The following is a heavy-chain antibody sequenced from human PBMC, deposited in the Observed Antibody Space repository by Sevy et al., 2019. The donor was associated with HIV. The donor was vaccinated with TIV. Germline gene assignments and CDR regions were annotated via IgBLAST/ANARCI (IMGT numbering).Heavy chain of an antibody. V-gene: IGHV3-23*01. CDR1: GFAFYDYS. J-gene: IGHJ4*02. Sequence: GGSLRLSCAASGFAFYDYSMSWTRQAPGKGLEWVATLSFGCGKINYADSVKGRFTISRDNSKNSFYLQMDSLRVEDTALYYCAREGCTRPHDYWGQGTRVTVSS. CDR3: AREGCTRPHDY. CDR2: LSFGCGKI. D-gene: IGHD2-8*01.